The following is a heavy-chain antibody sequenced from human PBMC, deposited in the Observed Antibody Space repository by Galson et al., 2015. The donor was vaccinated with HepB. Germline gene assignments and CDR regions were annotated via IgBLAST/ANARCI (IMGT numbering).Heavy chain of an antibody. Sequence: SLRLSCAASGFTFSSYAMHWVRQAPGKGLEWVAVISYDGSNKYYADSVKGRFTISRDNSQNTLYLQMNSLRADDTAVYYCARVSSYQQLVPNFDYWGQGTLVTVSS. V-gene: IGHV3-30*04. J-gene: IGHJ4*02. D-gene: IGHD6-13*01. CDR2: ISYDGSNK. CDR3: ARVSSYQQLVPNFDY. CDR1: GFTFSSYA.